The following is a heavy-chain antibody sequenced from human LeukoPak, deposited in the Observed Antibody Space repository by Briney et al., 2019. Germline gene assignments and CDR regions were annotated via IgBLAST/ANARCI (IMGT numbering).Heavy chain of an antibody. V-gene: IGHV4-59*01. CDR2: IYYSGST. CDR3: ARGGWELLNDAFDI. J-gene: IGHJ3*02. CDR1: GGSISSYY. Sequence: PSETLSLTCTVSGGSISSYYWSWIRQPPGKGLEWIGYIYYSGSTNYNPSLKSRVTISVDTSKNQFSLKLSSVTAADTAVYYCARGGWELLNDAFDIWGQGTMVTVSS. D-gene: IGHD2-15*01.